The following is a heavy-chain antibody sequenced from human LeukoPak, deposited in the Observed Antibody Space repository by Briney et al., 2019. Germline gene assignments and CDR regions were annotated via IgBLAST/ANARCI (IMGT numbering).Heavy chain of an antibody. J-gene: IGHJ6*02. CDR1: GGTFSSYA. CDR3: ARSGSYSAYYYGMDV. Sequence: SVKVSCKASGGTFSSYAISWVRQAPGQGLEWMGGIIPIFGTANYAQKFQGRVTITADESTSTAYMELSSLRSEDTAVYYCARSGSYSAYYYGMDVWGQGTTVTASS. D-gene: IGHD1-26*01. CDR2: IIPIFGTA. V-gene: IGHV1-69*13.